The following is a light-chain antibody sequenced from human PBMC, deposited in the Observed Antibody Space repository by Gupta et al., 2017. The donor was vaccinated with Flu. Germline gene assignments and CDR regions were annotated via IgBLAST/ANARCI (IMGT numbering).Light chain of an antibody. CDR1: QSVSSY. Sequence: GERATLSCRASQSVSSYLAWYQHKPGQAPRLLIYDTSNRATGIPARFSGSGSGTDFTLTITSLEPEDFAVYYCQQRGNWPWTFGQGTKVEIK. V-gene: IGKV3-11*01. CDR3: QQRGNWPWT. J-gene: IGKJ1*01. CDR2: DTS.